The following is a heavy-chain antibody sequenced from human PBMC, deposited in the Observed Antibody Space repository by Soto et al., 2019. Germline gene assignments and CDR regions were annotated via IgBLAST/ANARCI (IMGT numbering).Heavy chain of an antibody. J-gene: IGHJ4*02. D-gene: IGHD6-19*01. CDR1: GFTFSNYA. Sequence: GGSLRLSCSASGFTFSNYATHWVRQAPGKGLEYVSAISTNGGSTYYADSVKGRFSISRDNSKNTLFLQMSSLRPDDTAVYYCVKTPRSEQWLVDYWGQGTLVTVSS. V-gene: IGHV3-64D*06. CDR3: VKTPRSEQWLVDY. CDR2: ISTNGGST.